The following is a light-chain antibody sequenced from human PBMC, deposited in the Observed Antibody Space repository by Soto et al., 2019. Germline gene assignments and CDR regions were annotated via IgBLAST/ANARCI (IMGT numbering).Light chain of an antibody. CDR3: QRYNNWPLT. Sequence: TQSPGTLSLSPGEGATLSCRASQSVSSNLAWYQQKPGQAPRLLIYDASTRATGVPARFSGSGSGTEFTLTINSLQSEDFAVYYCQRYNNWPLTFGGGTKVDIK. V-gene: IGKV3-15*01. CDR2: DAS. J-gene: IGKJ4*01. CDR1: QSVSSN.